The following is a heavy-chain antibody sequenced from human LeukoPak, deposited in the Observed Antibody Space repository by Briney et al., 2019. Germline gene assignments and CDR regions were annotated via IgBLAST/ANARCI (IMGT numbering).Heavy chain of an antibody. V-gene: IGHV3-20*04. Sequence: GGSLRLSCAASGFTFSSYSMVWVRQAPGKGLEWVSGINWNGGSTGYADSVKGRFTISRDNAKNSLYLQMNSLRAEDTALYYCARVFGDLSKRFDQWGQGTLVTVSS. CDR2: INWNGGST. CDR3: ARVFGDLSKRFDQ. D-gene: IGHD3-10*01. J-gene: IGHJ4*02. CDR1: GFTFSSYS.